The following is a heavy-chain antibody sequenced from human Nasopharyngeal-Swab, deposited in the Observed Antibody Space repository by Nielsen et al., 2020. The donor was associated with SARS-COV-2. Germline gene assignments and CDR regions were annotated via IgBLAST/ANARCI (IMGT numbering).Heavy chain of an antibody. J-gene: IGHJ4*02. D-gene: IGHD3/OR15-3a*01. V-gene: IGHV3-48*02. CDR3: ARDRDYSFDY. Sequence: GESLKISCAASGFTFSNYWMTWVRQAPGKGLEWVAYLNSGSSTIFYADSVKGRFTISRDNAKNSLFLQMNSLRDEDTAVYYCARDRDYSFDYWGQGTLVTVSS. CDR1: GFTFSNYW. CDR2: LNSGSSTI.